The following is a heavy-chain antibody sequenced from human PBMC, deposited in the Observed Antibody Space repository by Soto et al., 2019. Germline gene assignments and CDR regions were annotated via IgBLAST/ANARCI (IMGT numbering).Heavy chain of an antibody. CDR1: GGSISSAAYC. CDR3: ARGPSGDKVDS. D-gene: IGHD7-27*01. J-gene: IGHJ4*02. Sequence: PSETLSLTCTVSGGSISSAAYCWSWIRQSPDKGLEWIGHIYDGGTTYSSPSLKGRVTISADTSETQFSLKLNSVSAADTAVYHCARGPSGDKVDSWGQGIQVT. CDR2: IYDGGTT. V-gene: IGHV4-30-4*01.